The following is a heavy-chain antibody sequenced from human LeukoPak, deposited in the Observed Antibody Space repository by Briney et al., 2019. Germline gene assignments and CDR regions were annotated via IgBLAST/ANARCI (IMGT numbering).Heavy chain of an antibody. CDR2: IYNGGNT. CDR1: GFTVSSNY. D-gene: IGHD3-9*01. Sequence: GGSLRLSCAASGFTVSSNYMSWVRQAPGKGLEWVSVIYNGGNTYYADSVKGRFSISRDNSKNTLYLQMNSLRGEDTAVYFCARLTAARQLDYWGQGTLVTVSS. V-gene: IGHV3-66*02. CDR3: ARLTAARQLDY. J-gene: IGHJ4*02.